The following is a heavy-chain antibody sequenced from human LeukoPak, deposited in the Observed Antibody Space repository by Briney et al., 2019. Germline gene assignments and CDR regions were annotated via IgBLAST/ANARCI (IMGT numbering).Heavy chain of an antibody. D-gene: IGHD6-19*01. Sequence: ASVKVSCKASGYNFMSYGMHWVRQAPGQGLEWMGWINTNTGNPTYAQGFTGRVVFSLDISVSTAYLQISSLKAEDTGVYYCAKETVAEFEFDYWGQGTLVTVSS. J-gene: IGHJ4*02. V-gene: IGHV7-4-1*02. CDR3: AKETVAEFEFDY. CDR2: INTNTGNP. CDR1: GYNFMSYG.